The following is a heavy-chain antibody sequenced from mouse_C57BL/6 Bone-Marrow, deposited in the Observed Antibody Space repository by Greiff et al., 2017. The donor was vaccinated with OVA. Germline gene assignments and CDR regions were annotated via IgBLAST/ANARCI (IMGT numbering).Heavy chain of an antibody. CDR3: TRAHYDYDLFDY. CDR2: IRSGGDYI. V-gene: IGHV5-9-1*02. CDR1: GFTFSSYA. J-gene: IGHJ3*01. D-gene: IGHD2-4*01. Sequence: EVTLMESGEGLVKPGGSLKLSCAASGFTFSSYAMSWVRQTPETRLEWVAYIRSGGDYIYYADTVKGRFTISRDNARSNLYLQMSSLKAEDTAMYYCTRAHYDYDLFDYWGQGTLVTVSA.